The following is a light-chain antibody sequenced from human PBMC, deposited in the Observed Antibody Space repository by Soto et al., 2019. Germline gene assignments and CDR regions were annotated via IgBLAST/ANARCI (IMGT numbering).Light chain of an antibody. CDR1: QTVRNN. V-gene: IGKV3-15*01. CDR2: GAS. CDR3: QQYNNWPRT. Sequence: EFVLTQSPGTLSLAPVERATLSCTASQTVRNNYLAWYQQKPGQVPRLLIYGASTRAADVPARFSGGGSGTDFTLTISSLQSEDFAVYYCQQYNNWPRTFGQGTKVDIK. J-gene: IGKJ1*01.